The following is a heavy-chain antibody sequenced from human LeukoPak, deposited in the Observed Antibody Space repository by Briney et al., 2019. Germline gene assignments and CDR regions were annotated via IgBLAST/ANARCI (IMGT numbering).Heavy chain of an antibody. D-gene: IGHD3-22*01. Sequence: KPSETLSLTCTVSGYSISSGYYWSWIRQPPGKGLEWIGEINHSGSTNYNPSLKSRVTISVDTSKDQFSLKLSSVTAADTAVYYCARQASHYYDSSGHDYWGQGTLVTVSS. J-gene: IGHJ4*02. CDR3: ARQASHYYDSSGHDY. CDR1: GYSISSGYY. V-gene: IGHV4-38-2*02. CDR2: INHSGST.